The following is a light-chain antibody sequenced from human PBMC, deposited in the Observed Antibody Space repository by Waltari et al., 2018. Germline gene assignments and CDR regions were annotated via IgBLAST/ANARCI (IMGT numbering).Light chain of an antibody. CDR2: RSD. J-gene: IGLJ3*02. CDR1: ASNIGNNL. V-gene: IGLV1-44*01. Sequence: QSVLTQPPSVSGTPGQRVTISCSGSASNIGNNLVNWYQQFPGKAPKLLSYRSDHGPSVAPGRFSGSKSGTSASRAISGLQSEDEADYYCAAWDDSLNGRWVFGGGTKVTVL. CDR3: AAWDDSLNGRWV.